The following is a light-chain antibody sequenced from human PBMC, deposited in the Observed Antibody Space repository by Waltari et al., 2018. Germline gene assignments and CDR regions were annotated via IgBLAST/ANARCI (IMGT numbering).Light chain of an antibody. J-gene: IGKJ5*01. CDR1: QTISSRY. Sequence: EIVLTQSPGTLSLSSGERATLSCRASQTISSRYLVWYQQRPGQAPRPLIYGASTRATGIPDRFSGSGSGTDFTLTISGLEPEDFAVYYCQQYGGSVPVTFGQGTRLEIK. V-gene: IGKV3-20*01. CDR2: GAS. CDR3: QQYGGSVPVT.